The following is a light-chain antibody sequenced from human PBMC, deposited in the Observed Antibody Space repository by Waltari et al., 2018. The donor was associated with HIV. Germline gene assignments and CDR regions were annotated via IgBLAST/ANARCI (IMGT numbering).Light chain of an antibody. CDR1: QTIYNY. CDR3: QQSYITPFT. CDR2: TAS. Sequence: DIQMTQSPSSLSASVGDRVAISCRASQTIYNYLNWYQQKPGKAPNLLIYTASNLQSGVPSRFSGSRSGTDFTLTISSLQPEDFATYYCQQSYITPFTFGPGTRVDFK. V-gene: IGKV1-39*01. J-gene: IGKJ3*01.